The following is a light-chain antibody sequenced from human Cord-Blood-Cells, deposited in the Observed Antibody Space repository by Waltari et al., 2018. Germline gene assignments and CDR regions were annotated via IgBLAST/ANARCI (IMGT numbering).Light chain of an antibody. J-gene: IGKJ1*01. Sequence: EIVLPQSPGTLPSSPGERATLSCRASQSVSSSYLAGYQQKPGQAPRLLIYGASSRATGIPDRFSGSGSGTDFTLTISRLEPEDFAVYYCQQYGSSPWTFGQGTKVEIK. CDR1: QSVSSSY. V-gene: IGKV3-20*01. CDR3: QQYGSSPWT. CDR2: GAS.